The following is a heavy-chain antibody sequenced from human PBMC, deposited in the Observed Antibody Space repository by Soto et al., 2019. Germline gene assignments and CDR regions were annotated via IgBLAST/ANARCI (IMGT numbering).Heavy chain of an antibody. CDR1: GGTFSIYA. J-gene: IGHJ6*02. CDR3: ARSQGSSTSLEIYYYYYYGMDV. V-gene: IGHV1-69*13. Sequence: GASVKVSCKASGGTFSIYAISWVRQAPGQGLEWMGGIIPIPGTANYAQKFQGRVTIAADESTSTAYMELSSLRSEDTAVYYCARSQGSSTSLEIYYYYYYGMDVWGQGTTVTVSS. D-gene: IGHD2-2*01. CDR2: IIPIPGTA.